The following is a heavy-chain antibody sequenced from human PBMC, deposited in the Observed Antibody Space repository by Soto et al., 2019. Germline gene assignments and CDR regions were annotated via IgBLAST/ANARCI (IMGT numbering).Heavy chain of an antibody. CDR1: GFTFSSYA. V-gene: IGHV3-30-3*01. D-gene: IGHD4-17*01. CDR3: ARQYSDYGDYLFDY. Sequence: GESLKISCAASGFTFSSYAMHWVRQAPGKGLEWVAVISYDGSNKYYADSVKGRFTISRDNSKNTLYLQMNSLRAEDTAVYYCARQYSDYGDYLFDYWGQGTLVTVSS. CDR2: ISYDGSNK. J-gene: IGHJ4*02.